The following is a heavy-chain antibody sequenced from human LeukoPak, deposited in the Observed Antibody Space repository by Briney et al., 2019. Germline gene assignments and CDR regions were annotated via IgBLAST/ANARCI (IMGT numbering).Heavy chain of an antibody. J-gene: IGHJ4*02. CDR2: ISYDGSKK. Sequence: GKSLRLSCAASGFTFSYFGMHWVRQAPGKGLEWVAVISYDGSKKYYAESVKGRFTISRDNSKNTLYLQMNSLRAEDTAVYYCAKVPWLLWFGELLIDEDYWGQGTLVTVSS. CDR3: AKVPWLLWFGELLIDEDY. CDR1: GFTFSYFG. D-gene: IGHD3-10*01. V-gene: IGHV3-30*18.